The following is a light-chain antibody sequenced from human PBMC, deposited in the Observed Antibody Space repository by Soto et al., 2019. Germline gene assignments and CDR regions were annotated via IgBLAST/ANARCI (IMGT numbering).Light chain of an antibody. CDR2: WAS. Sequence: DIVMTQSPDSLAVSLGERATINCKSSQRVLYSSNNKNYLAWYQQKPGQPPKLLIAWASTRESGVPDRFSGSGSGTDFTLTISSLQAEDVAVYYCQQYYSTPRTFGQGTKVDIK. CDR1: QRVLYSSNNKNY. CDR3: QQYYSTPRT. V-gene: IGKV4-1*01. J-gene: IGKJ1*01.